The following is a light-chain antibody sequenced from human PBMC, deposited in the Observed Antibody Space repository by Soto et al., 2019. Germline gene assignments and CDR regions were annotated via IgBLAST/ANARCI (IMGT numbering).Light chain of an antibody. CDR1: SSDVGGYNY. CDR2: DVF. CDR3: TSWTSTSTYV. J-gene: IGLJ1*01. Sequence: QSALTQDASVSGSPGQSITISCTGTSSDVGGYNYVSWYQQHPGKAPKLMIYDVFTRPSGVSNRFSGSKSGNTASLTISALQAEDEADYYCTSWTSTSTYVFGSGTKVPS. V-gene: IGLV2-14*03.